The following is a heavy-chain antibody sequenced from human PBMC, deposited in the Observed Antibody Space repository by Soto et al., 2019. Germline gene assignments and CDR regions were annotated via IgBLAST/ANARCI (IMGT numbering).Heavy chain of an antibody. Sequence: QVHLEESGGGLVKPGGSLRLSCTASGFTFSDYYMSWIRQAPGKGLEWLAYISGSGSTTYYTDSVKGRFAISRDNARTSLFLQFTSWRDKDPAVYFGAVSSLTSFESWVQGPLVTVPS. CDR1: GFTFSDYY. CDR3: AVSSLTSFES. J-gene: IGHJ4*02. V-gene: IGHV3-11*01. CDR2: ISGSGSTT.